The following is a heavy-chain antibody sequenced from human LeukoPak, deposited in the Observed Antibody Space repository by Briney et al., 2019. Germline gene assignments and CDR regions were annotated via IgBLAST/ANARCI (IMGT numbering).Heavy chain of an antibody. J-gene: IGHJ4*02. V-gene: IGHV4-59*01. CDR1: GGSINSYY. Sequence: SETLSLTCTVSGGSINSYYWSWIRQPPGKGLEWIGYIYYSGSTNYNPSLKSRVTISVDTSKNQFSLKLSSVTAADTAVYYCARHYAGPYYFDYWGQGTLATVSS. CDR2: IYYSGST. D-gene: IGHD3-16*01. CDR3: ARHYAGPYYFDY.